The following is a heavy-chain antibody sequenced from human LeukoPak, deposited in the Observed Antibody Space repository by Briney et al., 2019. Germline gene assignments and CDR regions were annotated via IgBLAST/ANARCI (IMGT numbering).Heavy chain of an antibody. V-gene: IGHV4-39*07. J-gene: IGHJ6*03. CDR2: IHYSGST. CDR3: AREGKDIVVVPAAIPTDYYYYYYMDV. CDR1: GGSISSSSYY. Sequence: SETLSLTCTVSGGSISSSSYYWGWIRQPPGKGLEWIGSIHYSGSTNYNPSLKSRVTISVDTSKNQFSLKLSSVTAADTAVYYCAREGKDIVVVPAAIPTDYYYYYYMDVWGKGTTVTISS. D-gene: IGHD2-2*01.